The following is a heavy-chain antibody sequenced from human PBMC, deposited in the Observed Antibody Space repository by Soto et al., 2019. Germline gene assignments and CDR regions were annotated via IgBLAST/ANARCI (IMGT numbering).Heavy chain of an antibody. V-gene: IGHV4-34*01. J-gene: IGHJ1*01. Sequence: PSETLSLTCAVYGGSFSGYYWSWIRQPPGKGLEWIGEINHSGSTNYNPSLKSRVTISVDTSKNQFSLKLSSVTAADTAVYYCARGALWFEGEGWYFQHWGQGTLVTVSS. CDR3: ARGALWFEGEGWYFQH. CDR2: INHSGST. D-gene: IGHD3-10*01. CDR1: GGSFSGYY.